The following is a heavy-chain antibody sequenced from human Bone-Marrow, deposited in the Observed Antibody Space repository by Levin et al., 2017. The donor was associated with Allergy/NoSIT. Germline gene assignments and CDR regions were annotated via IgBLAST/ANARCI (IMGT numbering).Heavy chain of an antibody. CDR1: GFSVSNYY. V-gene: IGHV3-53*01. Sequence: GESLKISCAVSGFSVSNYYMSWVRQAPGKGLEWLSVTYSGGDTFYRDSVKGRFTISSDTSKNTIILHLNKLTTGDTAVSSCANDRSTEGDVYHGDYEVMDVWGTGTTVTVSS. D-gene: IGHD5-24*01. J-gene: IGHJ6*03. CDR2: TYSGGDT. CDR3: ANDRSTEGDVYHGDYEVMDV.